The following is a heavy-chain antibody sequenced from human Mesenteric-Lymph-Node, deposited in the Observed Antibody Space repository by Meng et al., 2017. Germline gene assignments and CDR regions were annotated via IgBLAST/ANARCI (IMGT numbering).Heavy chain of an antibody. CDR2: IYYSGRT. J-gene: IGHJ5*02. D-gene: IGHD3-22*01. CDR1: GGSIGSGGYY. V-gene: IGHV4-31*03. Sequence: QVQLQESGPGLVKPSQTLSLTCTVSGGSIGSGGYYWSWIRQHPGKGLEWIGYIYYSGRTDYNPSLKSRVTISVDTSKNHFSLKLSSVAAADTAVYYCARANYFDTRGFNSWGQGTLVTVSS. CDR3: ARANYFDTRGFNS.